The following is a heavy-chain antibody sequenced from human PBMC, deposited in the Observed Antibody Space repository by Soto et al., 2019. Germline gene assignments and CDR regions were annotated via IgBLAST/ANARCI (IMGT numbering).Heavy chain of an antibody. V-gene: IGHV4-31*01. D-gene: IGHD3-16*01. CDR1: GGSISSGAYY. J-gene: IGHJ5*02. CDR3: ARGPTTFFWFDP. CDR2: IYYSGST. Sequence: QVQLQESGPGLVKPSQTLSLTCTVSGGSISSGAYYWSWIRQHPGKGLEWIGYIYYSGSTYYNPSLKSQVTISVDTSKNHFSLKLSSVTAADTAVYYCARGPTTFFWFDPWGQGTLVTVSS.